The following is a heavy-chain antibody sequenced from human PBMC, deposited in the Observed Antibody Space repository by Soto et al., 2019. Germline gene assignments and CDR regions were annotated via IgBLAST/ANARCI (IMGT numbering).Heavy chain of an antibody. CDR1: GFTFSSYG. V-gene: IGHV3-30*18. J-gene: IGHJ3*02. D-gene: IGHD3-22*01. CDR3: AKEVRYYYDSRGVDAFDI. Sequence: QVQLVESGGGVVQPGRSLRLSCAASGFTFSSYGMHWVRQAPGKGLEWVSVISYHGSDQFYADSVKGRYTISRDNSKNTVHLQMTSLRAEDTAVYYCAKEVRYYYDSRGVDAFDICGQGTVVTVSS. CDR2: ISYHGSDQ.